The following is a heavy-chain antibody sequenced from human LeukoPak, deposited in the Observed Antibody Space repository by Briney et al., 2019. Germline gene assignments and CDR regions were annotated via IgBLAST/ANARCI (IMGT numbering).Heavy chain of an antibody. V-gene: IGHV4-39*07. CDR3: ARDRQQLVRGDYFDY. CDR2: VYYSGNT. Sequence: PSETLSLTCTVSGGSISSNNYYWVWIRQPPGKGLEWIGSVYYSGNTYYNPSLQSRVTISLDTSKNQFSLKVSSVTAVDTALYYCARDRQQLVRGDYFDYWGQGTLVTVSS. J-gene: IGHJ4*02. CDR1: GGSISSNNYY. D-gene: IGHD6-13*01.